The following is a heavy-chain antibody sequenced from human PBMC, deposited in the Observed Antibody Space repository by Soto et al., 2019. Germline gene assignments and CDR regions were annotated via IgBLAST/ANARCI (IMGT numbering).Heavy chain of an antibody. CDR3: ARGGFRGHCSSPSCYPSFDS. J-gene: IGHJ5*01. Sequence: SVKCYCKASGYTFDDDYIHWVRQAPGQGLECMGCVNPNSGSTNYAQKFQGRVTMTRDTSIGTAYMEVSRLRSDDTAVYYCARGGFRGHCSSPSCYPSFDSWGQGTLVTRSS. D-gene: IGHD2-2*01. CDR1: GYTFDDDY. CDR2: VNPNSGST. V-gene: IGHV1-2*02.